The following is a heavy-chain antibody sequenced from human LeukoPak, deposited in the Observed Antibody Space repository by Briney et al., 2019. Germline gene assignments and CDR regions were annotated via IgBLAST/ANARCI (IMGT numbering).Heavy chain of an antibody. J-gene: IGHJ4*02. D-gene: IGHD3-9*01. CDR3: ARGKGRLRYFDWLPHYFDY. V-gene: IGHV3-66*01. Sequence: GGSLRLSCAASEFSVGSNYMTWVRQAPGKGLEWVSLIYSGGSTYYADSVKGRFTISRDNSKNTLYLQMNSLRAEDTAVYYCARGKGRLRYFDWLPHYFDYWGQGTLVTVSS. CDR2: IYSGGST. CDR1: EFSVGSNY.